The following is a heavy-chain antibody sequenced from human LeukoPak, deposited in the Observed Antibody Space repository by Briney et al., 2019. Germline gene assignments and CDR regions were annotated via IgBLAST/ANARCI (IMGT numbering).Heavy chain of an antibody. CDR1: LYALTRYD. D-gene: IGHD6-13*01. Sequence: AAVNVSCMYSLYALTRYDINGVGQASGKGGDGVGWIYSNCGNTGYAQKFQGRVTITRNTSITTAYMELSSLRSEDTAVYYRARGGPGWQQLVPYYYYYRDVWGKGTTVTVSS. CDR2: IYSNCGNT. V-gene: IGHV1-8*03. J-gene: IGHJ6*03. CDR3: ARGGPGWQQLVPYYYYYRDV.